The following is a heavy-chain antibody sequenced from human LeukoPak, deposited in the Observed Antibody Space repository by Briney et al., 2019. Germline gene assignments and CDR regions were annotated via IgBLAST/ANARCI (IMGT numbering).Heavy chain of an antibody. Sequence: SETLSLTCAVYGGSFSGYYWSWIRQPPGKGLEWIGEINHSGSTNYNPFLKSRVTISVDTSKNQFSLKLSSVTAADTAVYYCARKTTVTPRYYYYYYMDVWGKGTTVTVSS. D-gene: IGHD4-11*01. CDR1: GGSFSGYY. V-gene: IGHV4-34*01. CDR3: ARKTTVTPRYYYYYYMDV. J-gene: IGHJ6*03. CDR2: INHSGST.